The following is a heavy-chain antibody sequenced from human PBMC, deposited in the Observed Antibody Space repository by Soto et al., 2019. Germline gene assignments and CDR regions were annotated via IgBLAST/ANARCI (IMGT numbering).Heavy chain of an antibody. CDR1: GFTFSRYS. J-gene: IGHJ5*02. D-gene: IGHD3-10*01. Sequence: GWSLRLSCAASGFTFSRYSMNWARQAPGKGLEWISYITGDSSTIFYADSVKGRFTISRDNAKNSLFLQMNSLRDEDTAMYYCAIDNGRAGSFDPWCQGTLVTGSS. CDR3: AIDNGRAGSFDP. CDR2: ITGDSSTI. V-gene: IGHV3-48*02.